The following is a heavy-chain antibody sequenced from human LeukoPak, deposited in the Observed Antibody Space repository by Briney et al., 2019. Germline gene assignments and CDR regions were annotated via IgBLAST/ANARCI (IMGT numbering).Heavy chain of an antibody. CDR1: GFTVSSNY. V-gene: IGHV3-21*01. CDR3: VGPDSQFDC. Sequence: GGSXRLSCAASGFTVSSNYMSWVRQAPGKGLEWVSSISSNSLHIFYADSVKGRFTISRDNAKNSLYLQMNNLRAEDTAVYYCVGPDSQFDCWGQGTLVTVSS. D-gene: IGHD3-10*01. CDR2: ISSNSLHI. J-gene: IGHJ4*02.